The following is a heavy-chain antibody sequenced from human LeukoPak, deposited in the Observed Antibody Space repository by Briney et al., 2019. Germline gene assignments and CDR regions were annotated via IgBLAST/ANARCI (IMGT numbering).Heavy chain of an antibody. V-gene: IGHV1-2*02. CDR2: INPNSGGT. CDR3: ARYIYYRDSSGYYSLDY. CDR1: GYTFTGYY. Sequence: ASVKVSCKASGYTFTGYYMHWVRQAPGQGLEWMGWINPNSGGTNYAQKFQGRVTMTRDTSISTAYMELSRLRSDDTAVYYCARYIYYRDSSGYYSLDYWGQGTLVTVSS. J-gene: IGHJ4*02. D-gene: IGHD3-22*01.